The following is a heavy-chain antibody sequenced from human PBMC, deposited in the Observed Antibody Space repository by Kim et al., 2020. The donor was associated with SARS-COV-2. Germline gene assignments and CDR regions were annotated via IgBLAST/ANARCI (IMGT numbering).Heavy chain of an antibody. Sequence: GGSLRLSCAASGFTFSTYGMNWVRQAPGKGLEWVSVVSDSGSTTYYADSVKGRFTISRDNSKNTLYLQMNSLRAEDTAVYYCAKARVKGEHTFDIWGQGTMVTVSS. D-gene: IGHD3-10*01. CDR2: VSDSGSTT. V-gene: IGHV3-23*01. J-gene: IGHJ3*02. CDR1: GFTFSTYG. CDR3: AKARVKGEHTFDI.